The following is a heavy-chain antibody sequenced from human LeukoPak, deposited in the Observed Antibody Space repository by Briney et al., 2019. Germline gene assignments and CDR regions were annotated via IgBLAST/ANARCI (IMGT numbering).Heavy chain of an antibody. J-gene: IGHJ4*02. D-gene: IGHD6-19*01. CDR2: IGGSGGWI. CDR3: AKDPTGYSSK. CDR1: GFSFSNYA. Sequence: GGSLRLSCAASGFSFSNYAMSWVRQAPGKGLEWVSVIGGSGGWIHYTDSVKGRFTISRDNSNSILYPQMNSLRAEDTAVYFCAKDPTGYSSKWGQGTLVTVSS. V-gene: IGHV3-23*01.